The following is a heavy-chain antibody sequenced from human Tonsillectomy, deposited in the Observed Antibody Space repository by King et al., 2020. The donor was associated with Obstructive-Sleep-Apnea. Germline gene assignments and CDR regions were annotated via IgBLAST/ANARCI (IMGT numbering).Heavy chain of an antibody. Sequence: VQLVESGGGLVKPGGSLRLSCEVSGFTFSDAWMSWVRQAPGKGLEWVGRIKSKIGGWTTDYAAPVKGRFTISRDVSQNTVYLQMNSLKTEDTAVYFCAHIIVVPAALHHWGQGTLVTVSS. D-gene: IGHD2-2*02. CDR3: AHIIVVPAALHH. J-gene: IGHJ5*02. V-gene: IGHV3-15*01. CDR1: GFTFSDAW. CDR2: IKSKIGGWTT.